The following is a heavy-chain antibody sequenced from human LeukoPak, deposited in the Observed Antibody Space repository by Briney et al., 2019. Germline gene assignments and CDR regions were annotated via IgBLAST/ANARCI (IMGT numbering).Heavy chain of an antibody. J-gene: IGHJ6*03. CDR3: ARLTKNDSGTYRFGKKKRGYMDV. Sequence: SETLSLTCTVSGDSISSYYWSWIRQPPGKGLEWIGEMNHSGSTNYNPSLKSRVTISVDTSKNQFSLRLSSVTAADTAVYYCARLTKNDSGTYRFGKKKRGYMDVWGKGTTVTISS. V-gene: IGHV4-34*01. CDR2: MNHSGST. CDR1: GDSISSYY. D-gene: IGHD3-10*01.